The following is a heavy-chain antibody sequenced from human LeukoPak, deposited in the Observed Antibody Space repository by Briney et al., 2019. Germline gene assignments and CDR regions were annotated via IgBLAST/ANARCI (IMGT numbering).Heavy chain of an antibody. D-gene: IGHD6-25*01. CDR1: GYTFTSYA. V-gene: IGHV7-4-1*02. CDR3: ARDASGGYYYYYMDV. J-gene: IGHJ6*03. CDR2: INTNTGNP. Sequence: ASVKVSCKASGYTFTSYAMNWVRQAPGQGLEWMGWINTNTGNPTYAQGFTGRFVFSLDTSVSTAYLQISSLKAEDTAVYYCARDASGGYYYYYMDVWSKGTTVTISS.